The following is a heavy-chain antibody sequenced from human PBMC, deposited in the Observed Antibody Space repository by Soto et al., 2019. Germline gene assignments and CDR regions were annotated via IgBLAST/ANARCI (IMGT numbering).Heavy chain of an antibody. V-gene: IGHV4-38-2*01. CDR1: NFSISSSYY. CDR3: ARTHSGSYYSVFNY. Sequence: SETLSLTCVVSNFSISSSYYWGWIRQSPGKGLEWIASIYRSGTTSYTPSLKSRVTISVDPSKNQFSLMLTAVTAADTAVYYCARTHSGSYYSVFNYWGRGSLVTVSS. D-gene: IGHD1-26*01. J-gene: IGHJ4*02. CDR2: IYRSGTT.